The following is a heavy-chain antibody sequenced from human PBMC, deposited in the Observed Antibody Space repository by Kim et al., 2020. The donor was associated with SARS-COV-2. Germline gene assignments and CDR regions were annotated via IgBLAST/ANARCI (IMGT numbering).Heavy chain of an antibody. D-gene: IGHD3-9*01. CDR3: SREGTFHDILTDYPSPYYFDY. CDR2: IRSKPYGGTT. V-gene: IGHV3-49*03. Sequence: GGSLRLSCTASGFSFGDSAMSWFRQAPGKGLEWVGFIRSKPYGGTTDYAASVKGRFSISRDDSKNIAYLQMNSLTTEDTAVYYCSREGTFHDILTDYPSPYYFDYWGQGTLVTVSS. CDR1: GFSFGDSA. J-gene: IGHJ4*02.